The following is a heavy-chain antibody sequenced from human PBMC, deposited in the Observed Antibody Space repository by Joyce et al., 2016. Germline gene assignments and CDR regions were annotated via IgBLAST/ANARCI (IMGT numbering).Heavy chain of an antibody. J-gene: IGHJ3*01. Sequence: EVHLVESGGGLVQPGGSLRLTCLASGFSFSSHEMNWVRQAPGKGLEWVSYIISSGDTVSYAYSVKGRFTISRDNAENSLSLHMNSLRAEDTALYYCARVSWDDAGGAFDVWGQGTMVTVSS. CDR1: GFSFSSHE. D-gene: IGHD2-8*02. CDR3: ARVSWDDAGGAFDV. CDR2: IISSGDTV. V-gene: IGHV3-48*03.